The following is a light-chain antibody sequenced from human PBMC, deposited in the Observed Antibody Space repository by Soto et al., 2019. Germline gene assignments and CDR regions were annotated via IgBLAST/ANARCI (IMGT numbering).Light chain of an antibody. CDR1: SSDVGGYNY. V-gene: IGLV2-14*03. CDR2: DVS. CDR3: SSYTSSNSWV. J-gene: IGLJ3*02. Sequence: QSVLTQPASVSGSPGQSITLSCTGTSSDVGGYNYVSWYQQHPGKAPKLMIYDVSNRPSGVSNRFSGSKSGNTASLTISGLQAEDEADYSCSSYTSSNSWVFGGGTKLTVL.